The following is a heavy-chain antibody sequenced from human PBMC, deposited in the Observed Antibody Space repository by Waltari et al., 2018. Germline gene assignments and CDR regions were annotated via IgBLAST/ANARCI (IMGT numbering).Heavy chain of an antibody. CDR2: VSSRTTYK. CDR3: ARGILRSSEWLLMDYCEY. CDR1: GFNFKNYT. D-gene: IGHD3-3*01. V-gene: IGHV3-21*01. Sequence: EVQLEESGGGLVKPGGSLRLSCAASGFNFKNYTMTWVRQAPGKGLEVVSSVSSRTTYKYYAASVKGRFTISRDNAKNSLYLQMNSLRAEDTAVYYCARGILRSSEWLLMDYCEYWGQGALVTVSS. J-gene: IGHJ4*02.